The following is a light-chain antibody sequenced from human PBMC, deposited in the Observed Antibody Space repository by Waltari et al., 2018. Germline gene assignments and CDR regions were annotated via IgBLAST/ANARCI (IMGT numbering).Light chain of an antibody. CDR2: GAS. V-gene: IGKV3-20*01. J-gene: IGKJ1*01. CDR3: QHYLRLPAT. CDR1: QSVNRV. Sequence: SCRTSQSVNRVLAWYQLKPGQAPRLLIYGASSRATGIPDRFSGGGSGTDFSLTISRLEPEDFAIYYCQHYLRLPATFGQGTKVEIK.